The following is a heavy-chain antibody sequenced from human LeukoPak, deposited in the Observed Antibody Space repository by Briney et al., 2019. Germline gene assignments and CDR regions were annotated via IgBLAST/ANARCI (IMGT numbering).Heavy chain of an antibody. V-gene: IGHV3-73*01. Sequence: GGSLRLSCAASGFTFSASAMHWVRQASGKGLEWVGRIRNKANSFATAYAASVRGRFTISRDDSSNTVYLQMNSLKTEDTAVYYCTRNYDSSGYDYWGQGTQVTVSS. CDR2: IRNKANSFAT. CDR1: GFTFSASA. D-gene: IGHD3-22*01. J-gene: IGHJ4*02. CDR3: TRNYDSSGYDY.